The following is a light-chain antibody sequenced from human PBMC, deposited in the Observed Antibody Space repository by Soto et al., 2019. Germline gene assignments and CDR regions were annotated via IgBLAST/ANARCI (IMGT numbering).Light chain of an antibody. Sequence: DIQMTQSPSTLSASVGDRVTITCRASQSISSWLAWYQQKPGKAPKVLIYKASTLESGAPSRFSGSGSGTEFTLTISSLQPDDVATYYCQQYNSYWTFGQGTKVEIK. CDR3: QQYNSYWT. CDR2: KAS. V-gene: IGKV1-5*03. J-gene: IGKJ1*01. CDR1: QSISSW.